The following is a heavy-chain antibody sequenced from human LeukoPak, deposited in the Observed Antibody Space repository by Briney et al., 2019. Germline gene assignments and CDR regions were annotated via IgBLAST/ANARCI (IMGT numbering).Heavy chain of an antibody. CDR3: ATGAVAAPFHD. D-gene: IGHD6-19*01. CDR2: ISSRSLTI. CDR1: GITFNTYS. V-gene: IGHV3-48*04. Sequence: GGSLRLSCAASGITFNTYSLNWVRQAPGKGLEWLSYISSRSLTIYYADSVKGRFTISRDNANSSLYLQMDRLRAEDTAVYYCATGAVAAPFHDWGQGTLVTVSS. J-gene: IGHJ4*02.